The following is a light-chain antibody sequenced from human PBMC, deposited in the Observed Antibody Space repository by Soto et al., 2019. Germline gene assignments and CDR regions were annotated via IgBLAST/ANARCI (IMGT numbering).Light chain of an antibody. Sequence: EKENAPSPATPSVSSGGRATPSRRASQSVSSNLAWYQQKPGQAPRLLIYGASTRATGIPARISGSGSGTEFTLTITSLQSEDFAVYYCQQYNKWRTFGQGTKVDIK. J-gene: IGKJ1*01. CDR3: QQYNKWRT. V-gene: IGKV3-15*01. CDR2: GAS. CDR1: QSVSSN.